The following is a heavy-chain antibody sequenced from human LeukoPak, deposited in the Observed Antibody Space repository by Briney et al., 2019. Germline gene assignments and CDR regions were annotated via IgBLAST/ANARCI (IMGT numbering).Heavy chain of an antibody. D-gene: IGHD3/OR15-3a*01. CDR3: ARDEFGPLAF. J-gene: IGHJ4*02. CDR2: IKEDGTET. CDR1: GLTFSNCR. V-gene: IGHV3-7*05. Sequence: GGSPRLSCVVSGLTFSNCRMTWVRQAPGRGLEWVVNIKEDGTETSYVGSVEGRFTISGDNAKNALYLQMNSLIAEDTALYYCARDEFGPLAFWGRGTLVTVSS.